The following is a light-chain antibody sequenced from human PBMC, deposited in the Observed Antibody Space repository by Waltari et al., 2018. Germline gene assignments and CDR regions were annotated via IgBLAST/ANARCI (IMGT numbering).Light chain of an antibody. Sequence: DIQMTQSPSSLSASVGDTVTITCQASQGIDNFLNWYQQKLGEAPKLLIYTTSTLQNDIPSRFSGSGSGTDFTLTITSLQPDDFATYYCQQTYTYPLTFGPGTKLDIK. V-gene: IGKV1-9*01. CDR3: QQTYTYPLT. CDR2: TTS. J-gene: IGKJ3*01. CDR1: QGIDNF.